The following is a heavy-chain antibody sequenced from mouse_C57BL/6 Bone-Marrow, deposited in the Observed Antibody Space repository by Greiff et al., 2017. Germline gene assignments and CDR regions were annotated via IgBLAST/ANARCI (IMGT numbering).Heavy chain of an antibody. Sequence: QVQLQQPGAELVKPGASVKLSCKASGYTFTSYWMQWVKQRPGQGLEWIGKIDPSDSYTNYNQKFKGKATLTVDKSSSTAYMQLSSLTSEDSAVYDGAREGRGWLLCFDYWGQGTTLTVSS. CDR3: AREGRGWLLCFDY. J-gene: IGHJ2*01. CDR2: IDPSDSYT. CDR1: GYTFTSYW. V-gene: IGHV1-50*01. D-gene: IGHD2-3*01.